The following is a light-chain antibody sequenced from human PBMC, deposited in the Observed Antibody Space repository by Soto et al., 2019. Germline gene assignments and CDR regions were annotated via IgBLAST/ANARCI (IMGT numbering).Light chain of an antibody. CDR2: GTS. CDR1: QNINSRY. CDR3: QQFGSSPGFT. Sequence: EIVLTQSPGTLSLSPGERATLSCRASQNINSRYLAWYQQKPGQAPRLPIYGTSSRATGIPDRFSGSGSGTDFTLTISRLEPEDFAVYYCQQFGSSPGFTFGPGTKVDIK. V-gene: IGKV3-20*01. J-gene: IGKJ3*01.